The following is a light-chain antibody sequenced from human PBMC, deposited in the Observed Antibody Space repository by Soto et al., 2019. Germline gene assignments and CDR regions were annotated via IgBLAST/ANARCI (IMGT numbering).Light chain of an antibody. CDR1: QSLTTSY. CDR3: QQYGSSPT. CDR2: GAS. Sequence: EMVLTQSPGTLSLFPGERATLSCRASQSLTTSYLAWYQQKPGQAPRLLIYGASSRATGIPDRFSGSGSGTDFTLTISRLEPEDFAVYYCQQYGSSPTFGQGTRLEIK. J-gene: IGKJ5*01. V-gene: IGKV3-20*01.